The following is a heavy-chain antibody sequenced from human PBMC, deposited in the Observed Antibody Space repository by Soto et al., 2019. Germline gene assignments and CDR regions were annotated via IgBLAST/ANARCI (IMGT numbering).Heavy chain of an antibody. Sequence: QVQLQESGPGLVKPSETLSLTCTVSGGSVSSGSYYWSWIRQPPGKGLEWIGYIYYSGSTNYNPSLKSRVTISVDTSKNQFSLKLSSVTAADTAVYYCASDTRGYCSGGSCRYYYYGMDVWGQGTTVTVSS. CDR1: GGSVSSGSYY. J-gene: IGHJ6*02. V-gene: IGHV4-61*01. CDR2: IYYSGST. CDR3: ASDTRGYCSGGSCRYYYYGMDV. D-gene: IGHD2-15*01.